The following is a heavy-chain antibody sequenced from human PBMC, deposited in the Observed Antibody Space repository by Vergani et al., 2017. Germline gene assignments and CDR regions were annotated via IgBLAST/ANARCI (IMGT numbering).Heavy chain of an antibody. CDR1: GYTFTYRY. CDR3: AREQWLPIDYFDY. Sequence: QMQLVQSGAEVKKTGSSVKVSCKASGYTFTYRYLHWVRQAPGQALEWMGWIRPYTGHTIYAQKFQDRVTMTADTSTNTAYMELRSLRSDDTAVYYCAREQWLPIDYFDYWGQGTLVTVSS. CDR2: IRPYTGHT. J-gene: IGHJ4*02. V-gene: IGHV1-45*02. D-gene: IGHD6-19*01.